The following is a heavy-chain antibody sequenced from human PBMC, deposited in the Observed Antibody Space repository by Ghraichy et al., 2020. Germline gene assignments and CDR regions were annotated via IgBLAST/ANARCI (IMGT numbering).Heavy chain of an antibody. V-gene: IGHV4-59*08. CDR1: GGSISSYY. D-gene: IGHD2-2*01. J-gene: IGHJ3*02. CDR2: IYYSGST. CDR3: ARHGGEYQLLSMIGAFDI. Sequence: SETLFLTCTVSGGSISSYYWSWIRQPPGKGLEWIGYIYYSGSTNYNPSLKSRVTISVDTSKNQFSLKLSSVTAADTAVYYCARHGGEYQLLSMIGAFDIWGQGTMVTVSS.